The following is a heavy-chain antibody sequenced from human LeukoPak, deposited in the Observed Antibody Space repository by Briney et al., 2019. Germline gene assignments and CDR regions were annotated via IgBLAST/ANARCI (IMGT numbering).Heavy chain of an antibody. CDR3: AKAPRFLEWLLLR. V-gene: IGHV3-43*01. CDR2: ISWDGGST. J-gene: IGHJ4*02. Sequence: PGGSLRLSCAASGFTFDDYTMHWVRQAPGKGLEWVSLISWDGGSTYYADSVKGRFTITRDNSKNSLYLQMNSLRTEATALYYCAKAPRFLEWLLLRWGQGTLVTVSS. D-gene: IGHD3-3*01. CDR1: GFTFDDYT.